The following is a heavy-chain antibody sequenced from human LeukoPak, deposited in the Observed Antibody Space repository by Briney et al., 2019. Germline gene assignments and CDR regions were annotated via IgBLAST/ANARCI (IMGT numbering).Heavy chain of an antibody. CDR2: ISTSSSYI. J-gene: IGHJ4*02. Sequence: GGSLRLSCALSGFTPSSYSMNWVRQATGKGMEWVSSISTSSSYIYYADSVKGRFTTSRDNAKNSPYLQMISLRAEDTAVYYCARATGDHYDVWSGQVLGYWGQGTLVTVSS. V-gene: IGHV3-21*01. CDR1: GFTPSSYS. D-gene: IGHD3-3*01. CDR3: ARATGDHYDVWSGQVLGY.